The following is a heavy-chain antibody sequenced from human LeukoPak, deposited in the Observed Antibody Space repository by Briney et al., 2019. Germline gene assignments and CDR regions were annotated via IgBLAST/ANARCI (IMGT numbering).Heavy chain of an antibody. Sequence: SETLSLTCTVSGGSISSHYWNWIRQPPGKGLEWIEYIYYSGSTDYNPSLKSRVTMSVDTSKNQFSLKLTSVTAADTDMYYCAREQNYYGSVTSFDYWGQGTLVTVSS. CDR2: IYYSGST. D-gene: IGHD3-10*01. CDR3: AREQNYYGSVTSFDY. J-gene: IGHJ4*02. CDR1: GGSISSHY. V-gene: IGHV4-59*11.